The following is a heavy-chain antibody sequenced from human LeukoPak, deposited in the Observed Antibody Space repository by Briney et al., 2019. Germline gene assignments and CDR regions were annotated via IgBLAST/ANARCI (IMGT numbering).Heavy chain of an antibody. CDR2: IYYSGST. Sequence: SETLSLTCTVSGGSISSYYWSWIRQPPGKGLEWIGYIYYSGSTYYNPSLKSRVTISVDTSKNQFSLKLSSVTAADTAVYYCASTRSGGFDYWGQGTLVTVSS. V-gene: IGHV4-59*12. J-gene: IGHJ4*02. CDR1: GGSISSYY. CDR3: ASTRSGGFDY.